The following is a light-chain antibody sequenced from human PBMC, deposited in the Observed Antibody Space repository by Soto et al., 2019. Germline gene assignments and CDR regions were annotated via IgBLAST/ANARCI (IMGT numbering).Light chain of an antibody. V-gene: IGKV3-20*01. CDR1: QNISSY. CDR2: GAS. Sequence: IVLTQSPATLSLSPGERATLSCRASQNISSYLIWYQQKPGQAPRLLMYGASSRATGIPDRFSGSGSGTDFTLTISRLEPEDFAVYYCQQYGSSPFGPGTKVDIK. J-gene: IGKJ3*01. CDR3: QQYGSSP.